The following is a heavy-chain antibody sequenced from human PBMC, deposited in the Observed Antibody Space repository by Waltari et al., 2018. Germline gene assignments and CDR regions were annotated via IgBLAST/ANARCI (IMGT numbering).Heavy chain of an antibody. CDR1: GLTFSSYW. J-gene: IGHJ4*02. CDR2: IKQDGSEK. CDR3: ARGNWAPFDY. D-gene: IGHD7-27*01. V-gene: IGHV3-7*01. Sequence: EVQLVESGGGLVQPGGSLRLPCAASGLTFSSYWMTWVRQGPGKGLEWVAIIKQDGSEKHYVDSGKGRFTISRDNAKNSLYLQMNSLRVEDTAIYYCARGNWAPFDYWGQGTLVTVSS.